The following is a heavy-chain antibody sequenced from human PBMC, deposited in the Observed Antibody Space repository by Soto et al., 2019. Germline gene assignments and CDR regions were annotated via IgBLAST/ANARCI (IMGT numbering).Heavy chain of an antibody. J-gene: IGHJ4*02. V-gene: IGHV4-61*01. Sequence: QVQLQESGPGLVKPSETLSLTCSVSDGSVNTGNYYWSWIRQPPGKGLEWIGHIYYIGTTNYNPSLMSRVTISVDTSKNQFSLKVTSVTAADTAVYFCAREEKQLSRYGGDFDYWGQGILGTVSS. D-gene: IGHD3-16*01. CDR3: AREEKQLSRYGGDFDY. CDR2: IYYIGTT. CDR1: DGSVNTGNYY.